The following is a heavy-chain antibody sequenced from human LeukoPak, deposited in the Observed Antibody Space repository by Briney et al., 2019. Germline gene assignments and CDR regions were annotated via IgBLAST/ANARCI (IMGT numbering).Heavy chain of an antibody. CDR2: MYVTGST. V-gene: IGHV4-59*11. CDR3: ARGTPQWYFDY. CDR1: GGSINTHF. D-gene: IGHD2-15*01. J-gene: IGHJ4*02. Sequence: SETLSVTCTVSGGSINTHFWSWIRQPPGKGLEWIGYMYVTGSTSYNPSLKSRVTISVDTSKNHFSLKLSSVTAADTAMYYCARGTPQWYFDYWGQGTLVTVSS.